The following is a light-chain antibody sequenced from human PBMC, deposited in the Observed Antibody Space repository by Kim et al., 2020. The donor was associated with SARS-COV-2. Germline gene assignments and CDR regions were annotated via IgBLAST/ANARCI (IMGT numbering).Light chain of an antibody. CDR3: QHYNNWPYT. Sequence: SGAPGARPTLSCTASQSVSSNLAWYQHKPGQAPRLLIYGASTRATGIPARFSGSGSGTEFTLTISSLQSEDFAVYYCQHYNNWPYTFGQGTKLEI. V-gene: IGKV3-15*01. CDR2: GAS. J-gene: IGKJ2*01. CDR1: QSVSSN.